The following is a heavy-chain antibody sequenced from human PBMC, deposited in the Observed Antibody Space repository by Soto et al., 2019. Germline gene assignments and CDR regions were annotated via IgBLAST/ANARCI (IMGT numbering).Heavy chain of an antibody. D-gene: IGHD3-10*01. Sequence: QVQLQESGPGLVKPSGTLSLTCTVSNASISSRKWWTWVRQTPGEGLEWIGEIYHSGSINHNPSLKSRVTMSLDKSKNQFSLKMTSVTAADTAVYYCASKFGELLADAFDIWGQGTVVTVSS. CDR1: NASISSRKW. J-gene: IGHJ3*02. CDR3: ASKFGELLADAFDI. V-gene: IGHV4-4*02. CDR2: IYHSGSI.